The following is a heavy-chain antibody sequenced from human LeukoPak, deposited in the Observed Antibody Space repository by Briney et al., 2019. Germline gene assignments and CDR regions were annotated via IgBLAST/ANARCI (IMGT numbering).Heavy chain of an antibody. CDR3: AKHMRATNTYTFFGLDV. CDR1: GFTFKDYG. V-gene: IGHV3-9*01. D-gene: IGHD1-26*01. J-gene: IGHJ6*02. CDR2: INWNGGGT. Sequence: GGSLRLSCAATGFTFKDYGMHWVRQPPGKGLEWVSSINWNGGGTDYADSVKGRFTISRDNAKNSLYLQLSSLRPEDTALYYCAKHMRATNTYTFFGLDVWGQGTTVTVSS.